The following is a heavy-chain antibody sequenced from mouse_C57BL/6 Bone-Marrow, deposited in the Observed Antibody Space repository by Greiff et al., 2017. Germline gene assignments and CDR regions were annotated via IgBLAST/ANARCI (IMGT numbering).Heavy chain of an antibody. V-gene: IGHV1-47*01. CDR3: ARRATVAPYAMDY. J-gene: IGHJ4*01. CDR2: FHPYNDDT. Sequence: VKLQESGAELVKPGASVKMSCKASGYTFTTYPIEWMKQNHGKSLEWIGNFHPYNDDTKYNEKFKGKATLTVEKSSSTVYLELSRLTSDDSAVYYCARRATVAPYAMDYWGQGTSVTVSS. CDR1: GYTFTTYP. D-gene: IGHD1-1*01.